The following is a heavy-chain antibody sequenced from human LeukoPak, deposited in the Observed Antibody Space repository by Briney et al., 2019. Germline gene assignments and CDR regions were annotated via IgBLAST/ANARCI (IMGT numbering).Heavy chain of an antibody. J-gene: IGHJ3*02. V-gene: IGHV1-2*02. CDR3: ARESSGGDSHDAFDI. D-gene: IGHD3-10*01. CDR1: GYTFTGYY. CDR2: INPNSGGT. Sequence: ASVKVSCTASGYTFTGYYMHWVRQAPGQGLEWMGWINPNSGGTNYAQKFQGRVTMTRDTSISTAYMELSRLRSDDTAVYYCARESSGGDSHDAFDIWGQGTMVTVSS.